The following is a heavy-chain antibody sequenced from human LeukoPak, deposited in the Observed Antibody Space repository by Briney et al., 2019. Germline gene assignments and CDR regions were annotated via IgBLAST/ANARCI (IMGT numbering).Heavy chain of an antibody. D-gene: IGHD5-12*01. CDR2: IYYSGST. J-gene: IGHJ4*02. Sequence: SQTLSLTCTVSGGSISSGGYYWSWLRQHPGKGLEWIGYIYYSGSTYYNPSLKSRVTISVDTSKNQFSLKLSSVTAADTAVYYCARDSTVATSGFDYWGQGTLVTVSS. V-gene: IGHV4-31*03. CDR3: ARDSTVATSGFDY. CDR1: GGSISSGGYY.